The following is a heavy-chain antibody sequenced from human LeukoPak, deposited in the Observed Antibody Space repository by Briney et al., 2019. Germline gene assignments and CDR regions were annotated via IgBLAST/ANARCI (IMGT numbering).Heavy chain of an antibody. CDR2: ILYDGSDQ. V-gene: IGHV3-30*18. CDR1: GSIFSNNA. J-gene: IGHJ4*02. CDR3: AKERWLRFFDY. Sequence: GGSLRLSCVPSGSIFSNNAMHWIRQAPGRGLERVAAILYDGSDQYYADSVKGRFTISRDNSKDTLHLQMNSLRAEDTAVYYCAKERWLRFFDYWGQGTLVTVSS. D-gene: IGHD5-24*01.